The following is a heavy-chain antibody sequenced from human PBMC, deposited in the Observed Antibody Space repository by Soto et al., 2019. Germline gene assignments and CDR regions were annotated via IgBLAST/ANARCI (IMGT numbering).Heavy chain of an antibody. D-gene: IGHD5-12*01. V-gene: IGHV5-10-1*01. CDR2: IDPSDSYT. CDR1: GYSFSNYW. Sequence: GESLKISCQGSGYSFSNYWISWVRQMPGKGLEWMGRIDPSDSYTNYSPSFQGHVTISADKSISTAYLQWSSLKASDTAMYYCARLAMATRRGYYGMDVWGQGTTVTVSS. J-gene: IGHJ6*02. CDR3: ARLAMATRRGYYGMDV.